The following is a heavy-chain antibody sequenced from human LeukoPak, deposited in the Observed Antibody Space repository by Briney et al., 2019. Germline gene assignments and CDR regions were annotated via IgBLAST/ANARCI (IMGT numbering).Heavy chain of an antibody. Sequence: PGGSLRLSCAASGFTFSSYEMNWVRQAPGKGLEWVSDISGSGIRRDYADSVKGRFTISRDNSKNTLFLQMNSLRAEDTALYFCAKRSGGPSPFDYWGQGTLVTVSS. V-gene: IGHV3-23*01. J-gene: IGHJ4*02. CDR2: ISGSGIRR. CDR1: GFTFSSYE. CDR3: AKRSGGPSPFDY. D-gene: IGHD3-3*01.